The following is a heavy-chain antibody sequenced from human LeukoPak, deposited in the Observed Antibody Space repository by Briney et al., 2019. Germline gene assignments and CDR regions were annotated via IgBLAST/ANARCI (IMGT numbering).Heavy chain of an antibody. Sequence: GGSLRLSCAASGFTFSNHAMSWVRQAPGKGLERVSVIGDSGGSTYYADSVKGRFTISRDNSKNTLYLQMNSLRADDTAVYHCAKGGASSPYTYIDVWGKGTTVIVSS. CDR1: GFTFSNHA. CDR2: IGDSGGST. J-gene: IGHJ6*04. V-gene: IGHV3-23*01. CDR3: AKGGASSPYTYIDV. D-gene: IGHD6-6*01.